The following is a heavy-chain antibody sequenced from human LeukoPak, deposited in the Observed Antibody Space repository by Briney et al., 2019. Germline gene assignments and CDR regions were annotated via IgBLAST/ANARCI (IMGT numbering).Heavy chain of an antibody. CDR2: ISGIGAST. J-gene: IGHJ4*02. D-gene: IGHD2-2*01. Sequence: VGSLRLSCAASGFTFTSYAMTWVRQAPGKGLEWVSTISGIGASTYYADSVKGRFTISRDNSKNTLYLQMNSLRAEDTAVYFCEKGGRFQLLFLDYWGQGILVTVSS. CDR3: EKGGRFQLLFLDY. V-gene: IGHV3-23*01. CDR1: GFTFTSYA.